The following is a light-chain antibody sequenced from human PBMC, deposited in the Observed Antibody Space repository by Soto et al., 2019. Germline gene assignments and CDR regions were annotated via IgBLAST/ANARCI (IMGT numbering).Light chain of an antibody. V-gene: IGKV1-5*03. CDR1: QTVYTW. J-gene: IGKJ2*01. Sequence: DIQMTQSPSTLSASIGDRVTITCRASQTVYTWLAWYQQKPGTAPKLLLYEASTLHSGVPSRFSGSGSWTEFTLVISRLQPDDLATYYCQQYSSYSPYTFGQGTKVEI. CDR3: QQYSSYSPYT. CDR2: EAS.